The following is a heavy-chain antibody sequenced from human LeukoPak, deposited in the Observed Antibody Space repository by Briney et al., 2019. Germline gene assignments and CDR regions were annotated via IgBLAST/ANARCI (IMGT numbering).Heavy chain of an antibody. CDR1: GGTLSTYA. D-gene: IGHD6-19*01. V-gene: IGHV1-69*05. J-gene: IGHJ4*02. CDR3: ARDPSDGGSGPIDY. Sequence: RASVKVSCKASGGTLSTYAISWVRQAPGQGLEWMGGITPIFASANYAQKFQGRVTITRDTSASTAYMELSSLRSEDTAVYYCARDPSDGGSGPIDYWGQGTLVTVSS. CDR2: ITPIFASA.